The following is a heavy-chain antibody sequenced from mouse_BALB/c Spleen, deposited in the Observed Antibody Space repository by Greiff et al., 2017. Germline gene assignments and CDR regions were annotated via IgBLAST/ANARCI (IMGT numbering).Heavy chain of an antibody. CDR3: ARTNWDGYFDY. CDR2: ISSGSSTI. D-gene: IGHD4-1*01. V-gene: IGHV5-17*02. Sequence: EVKLVESGGGLVQPGGSRKLSCAASGFTFSSFGMHWVRQAPEKGLEWVAYISSGSSTIYYADTVKGRFTISRDNPKNTLFLQMTSLRSEDTAMYYCARTNWDGYFDYWGQGTTLTVSS. CDR1: GFTFSSFG. J-gene: IGHJ2*01.